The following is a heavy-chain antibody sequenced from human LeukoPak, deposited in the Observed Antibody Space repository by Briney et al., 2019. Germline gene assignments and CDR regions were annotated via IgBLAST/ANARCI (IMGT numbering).Heavy chain of an antibody. D-gene: IGHD4-17*01. Sequence: GGSLRLSCAASGFTFSSYDMHWVRHATGKGLERVSAIGTAGDTYYPGSVKGRFTISRENAKNSLYLQMNSLRAEDTAVYYCARGDYDDGYYYFDYWGQGTLVTVSS. J-gene: IGHJ4*02. CDR1: GFTFSSYD. CDR2: IGTAGDT. CDR3: ARGDYDDGYYYFDY. V-gene: IGHV3-13*01.